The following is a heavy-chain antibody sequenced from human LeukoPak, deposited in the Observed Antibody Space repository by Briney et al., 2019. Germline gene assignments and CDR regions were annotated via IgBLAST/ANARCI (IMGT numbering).Heavy chain of an antibody. D-gene: IGHD2-15*01. J-gene: IGHJ4*02. V-gene: IGHV3-30*03. CDR1: GFTFSTYG. Sequence: GGSLRLSCAASGFTFSTYGMNWVRQAPGKGLEWVAALSYDGYNDHYADSVRGRFTISRDNSKNTLYLQMSSLRAEDTAVYYCATVRGSGGNFYIDYWGQGTLVTVSS. CDR3: ATVRGSGGNFYIDY. CDR2: LSYDGYND.